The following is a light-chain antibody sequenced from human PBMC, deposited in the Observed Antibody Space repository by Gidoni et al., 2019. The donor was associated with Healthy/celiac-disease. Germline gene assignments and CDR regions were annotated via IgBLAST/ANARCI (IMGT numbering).Light chain of an antibody. Sequence: DIVMTQSPDSLVVSMGERATINCKSSQSVLYSPNNKNYLAWYQQKPGQPPKLLIYWASTRESGVPDRFSGSGSGTDFTLTISSLQAEDVAVYYCQQYYSTLWTFGQGTKVEIK. V-gene: IGKV4-1*01. CDR3: QQYYSTLWT. CDR1: QSVLYSPNNKNY. CDR2: WAS. J-gene: IGKJ1*01.